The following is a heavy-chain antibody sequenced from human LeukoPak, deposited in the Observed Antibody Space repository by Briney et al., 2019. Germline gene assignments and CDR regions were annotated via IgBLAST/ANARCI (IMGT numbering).Heavy chain of an antibody. Sequence: GGSLRLSCAASGFTFSSYAMHWVRQAPGKGLEWVAVIWYDGSNKYYADSVKGRFTISRDHSKNTLYLQMKSLRAEDTAVYYCARFRYYYISGRGWFDPWGQGTLVTVSS. CDR3: ARFRYYYISGRGWFDP. D-gene: IGHD3-10*01. CDR2: IWYDGSNK. CDR1: GFTFSSYA. V-gene: IGHV3-33*01. J-gene: IGHJ5*02.